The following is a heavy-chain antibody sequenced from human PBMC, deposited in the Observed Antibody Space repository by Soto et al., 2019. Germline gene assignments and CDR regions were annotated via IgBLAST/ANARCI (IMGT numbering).Heavy chain of an antibody. V-gene: IGHV4-39*02. CDR2: IYYSGST. Sequence: SETLSLTCTVSGGSISSSSYYWGWIRQPPGKGLEWIGSIYYSGSTYYNPSLKSRVTISVDTSKNQFSLQLSSVSAADTAVYFCAREDDGGDRDYYGLDVWGQGTTVTVSS. CDR1: GGSISSSSYY. D-gene: IGHD2-21*02. J-gene: IGHJ6*02. CDR3: AREDDGGDRDYYGLDV.